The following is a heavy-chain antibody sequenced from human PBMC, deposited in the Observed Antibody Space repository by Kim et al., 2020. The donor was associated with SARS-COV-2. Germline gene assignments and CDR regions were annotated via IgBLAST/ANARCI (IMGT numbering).Heavy chain of an antibody. D-gene: IGHD5-12*01. V-gene: IGHV3-74*01. J-gene: IGHJ5*02. CDR2: INSDGRRT. CDR1: GFTLSGYW. Sequence: GGSLRLSCVASGFTLSGYWMNWVRQAPGKGLVWVSRINSDGRRTNYADAVKGRFTVSRDNAKNTLSLQMNSLRAEDTAVYYCTRGSAGSGYGWWFDPWGQGALVTVS. CDR3: TRGSAGSGYGWWFDP.